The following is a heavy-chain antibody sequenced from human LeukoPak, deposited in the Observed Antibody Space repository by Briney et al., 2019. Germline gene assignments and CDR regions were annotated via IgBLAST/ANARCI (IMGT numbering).Heavy chain of an antibody. V-gene: IGHV4-4*07. CDR1: GVSITTYY. Sequence: SETLSLTCSVSGVSITTYYWSWFRQTAGKGPDWIGRLYAGGPTNYNPSLKSRVTMSVDTSENQLSLNVRSVTVADTAVYFCARHIRMWGYFDSWGQGTLVAVSS. CDR3: ARHIRMWGYFDS. J-gene: IGHJ4*02. D-gene: IGHD1-26*01. CDR2: LYAGGPT.